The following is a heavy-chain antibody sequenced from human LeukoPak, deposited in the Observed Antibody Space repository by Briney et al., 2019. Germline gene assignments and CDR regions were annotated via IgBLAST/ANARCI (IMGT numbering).Heavy chain of an antibody. CDR2: IYTGGST. CDR3: ARAYCSSTSCYDAFDI. Sequence: GGSLRLSCAASGFTVSTSYMSWVRQAPGKGLEWVSVIYTGGSTYYADSVKGRFTISRDNSKNTLYLQMNSLRAEDTAVYYCARAYCSSTSCYDAFDIWGQGTMVTVSS. CDR1: GFTVSTSY. J-gene: IGHJ3*02. V-gene: IGHV3-66*02. D-gene: IGHD2-2*01.